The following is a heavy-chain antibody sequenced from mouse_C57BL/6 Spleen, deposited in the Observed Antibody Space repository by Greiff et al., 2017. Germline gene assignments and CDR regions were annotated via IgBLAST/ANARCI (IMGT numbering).Heavy chain of an antibody. J-gene: IGHJ2*01. CDR3: ARVPLTAYYFDY. CDR2: ISGGGGNT. Sequence: EVNLVESGGGLVKPGGSLKLSCAASGFTFSSYTMSWVRQTPEKRLEWVATISGGGGNTYYPDSVKGRFNISRDNAKNTLYLQMSSLRSEDTALYYCARVPLTAYYFDYWGQGTTLTVSS. CDR1: GFTFSSYT. D-gene: IGHD4-1*01. V-gene: IGHV5-9*01.